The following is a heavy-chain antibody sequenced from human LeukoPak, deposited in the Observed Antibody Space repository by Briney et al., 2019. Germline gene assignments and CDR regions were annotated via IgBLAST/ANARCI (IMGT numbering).Heavy chain of an antibody. J-gene: IGHJ3*02. D-gene: IGHD3-10*01. CDR2: ISYDGSNK. V-gene: IGHV3-30*18. CDR3: ANPHRGGGDAFDI. CDR1: GFTFSDYG. Sequence: GTSLRLSCAASGFTFSDYGIHWVRQAPGKGLEWVAVISYDGSNKYYADSVKGRFTISRDNSKNTLYLQMNSLRAEDTAVYYCANPHRGGGDAFDIWGQGTMVTVSS.